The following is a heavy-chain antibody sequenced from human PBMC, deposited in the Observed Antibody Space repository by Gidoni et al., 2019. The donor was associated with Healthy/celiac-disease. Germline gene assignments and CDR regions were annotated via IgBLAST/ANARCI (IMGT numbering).Heavy chain of an antibody. CDR3: ARVLPPYYYGSGSYYSWFRWFDP. CDR2: IKHSGST. D-gene: IGHD3-10*01. V-gene: IGHV4-34*01. CDR1: GGSFSGYY. J-gene: IGHJ5*02. Sequence: QVQLQQWGAGLLTPSETLSLTCAVYGGSFSGYYWRWIRQPPGKGLEWIGEIKHSGSTNYNPSLKSRVTISVDTSKNQFSLKLSSVTAADTAVYYCARVLPPYYYGSGSYYSWFRWFDPWGQGTLVTVSS.